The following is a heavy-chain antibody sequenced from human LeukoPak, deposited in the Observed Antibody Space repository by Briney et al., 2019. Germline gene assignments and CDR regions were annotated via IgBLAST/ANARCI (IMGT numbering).Heavy chain of an antibody. CDR1: GYTFTSYD. CDR3: ARGRADSIAAGD. J-gene: IGHJ4*02. D-gene: IGHD6-13*01. CDR2: MNPNSGNT. Sequence: ASVKVSCKASGYTFTSYDINWVRQATGQGLEWMGWMNPNSGNTSYAKKCQGRVTMTRNTSISTAYMELSSLRSEDTAVYYCARGRADSIAAGDWGQGTLVTVSS. V-gene: IGHV1-8*01.